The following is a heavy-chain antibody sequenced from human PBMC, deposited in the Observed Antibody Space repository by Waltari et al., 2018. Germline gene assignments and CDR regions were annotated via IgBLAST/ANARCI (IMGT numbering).Heavy chain of an antibody. J-gene: IGHJ4*02. CDR3: ARHPGHYYDCSGYLG. V-gene: IGHV4-39*01. D-gene: IGHD3-22*01. CDR1: GGSISSSSYY. CDR2: IYYSGST. Sequence: QLQLQESGPGLVKPSETLSLTCTVSGGSISSSSYYWGWISQTPGKGLAWIGSIYYSGSTYYTTVLVSRVTISVDTSKNPLALKLTSLTSADTAVYACARHPGHYYDCSGYLGWGQGTLVTVSS.